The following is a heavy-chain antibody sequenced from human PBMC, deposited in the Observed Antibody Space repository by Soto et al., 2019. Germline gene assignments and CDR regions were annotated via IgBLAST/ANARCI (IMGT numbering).Heavy chain of an antibody. CDR3: AYTYYYGSGSKNYFDY. D-gene: IGHD3-10*01. J-gene: IGHJ4*02. CDR2: IIPILGIA. Sequence: SVKVSCKASGYTFTRYGVSWVRQAPGQGLEWMGRIIPILGIANYAQKFQGRVTITADKSTSTAYMELSSLRSEDTAVYYCAYTYYYGSGSKNYFDYWGQGTLVTVSS. CDR1: GYTFTRYG. V-gene: IGHV1-69*04.